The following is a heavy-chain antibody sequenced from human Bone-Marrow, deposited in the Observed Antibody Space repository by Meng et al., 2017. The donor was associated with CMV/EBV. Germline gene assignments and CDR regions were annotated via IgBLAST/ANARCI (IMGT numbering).Heavy chain of an antibody. CDR1: GFTFSNYW. J-gene: IGHJ4*02. D-gene: IGHD6-13*01. V-gene: IGHV3-7*01. Sequence: GESLKISCAGSGFTFSNYWMSWVRQAPGKGLEWVANIKQDRNEKYYVDSVKGRFTISRDNAKNSLYLQMNSLRAEDTAVYYCARAPYSSSWEPKGYYFDYWGQGTLVTVSS. CDR3: ARAPYSSSWEPKGYYFDY. CDR2: IKQDRNEK.